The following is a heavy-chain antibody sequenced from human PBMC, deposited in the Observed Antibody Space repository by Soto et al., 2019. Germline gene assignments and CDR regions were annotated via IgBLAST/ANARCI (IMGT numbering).Heavy chain of an antibody. Sequence: QVQLQESGPGLEKPSQTLSLTCTVSGCSINSGGYYWSWIRQHHGTGPVGIGNLYYTGSTYYNTSLKTRVTISMDTSRKQCALWLLSFTAADTGVYYGAAGDAWGVLLAYWGQGTLVTVSS. CDR1: GCSINSGGYY. V-gene: IGHV4-31*08. D-gene: IGHD3-16*01. CDR2: LYYTGST. J-gene: IGHJ4*02. CDR3: AAGDAWGVLLAY.